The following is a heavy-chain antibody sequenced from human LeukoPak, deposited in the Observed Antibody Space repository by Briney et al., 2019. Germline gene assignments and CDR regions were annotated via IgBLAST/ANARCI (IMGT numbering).Heavy chain of an antibody. J-gene: IGHJ6*03. Sequence: GGSLRLSCAASGFTFSSYSMNWVRQAPGKGLEWVSYISSSSSTIYYADSVKGRFTISRDNAKNSLYLQMNSLRAEDTAVYYFARIIVSTIHYYYYYMDVWGKGTTVTVSS. CDR2: ISSSSSTI. D-gene: IGHD5/OR15-5a*01. CDR3: ARIIVSTIHYYYYYMDV. V-gene: IGHV3-48*04. CDR1: GFTFSSYS.